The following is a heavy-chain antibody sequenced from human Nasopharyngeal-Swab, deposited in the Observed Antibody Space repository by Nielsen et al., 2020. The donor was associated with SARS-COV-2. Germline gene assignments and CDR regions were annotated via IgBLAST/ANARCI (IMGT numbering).Heavy chain of an antibody. V-gene: IGHV1-46*01. Sequence: ASVKVSCKASGYTFTSYYMHWVRQAPGQGLEWMGIINPSGGSTSYAQKFQGRVTMTEDTSTDTAYMELSSLRSEDTAVYYCAGGYGSGSYPTWGQGTLVTVSS. CDR1: GYTFTSYY. CDR2: INPSGGST. CDR3: AGGYGSGSYPT. D-gene: IGHD3-10*01. J-gene: IGHJ5*02.